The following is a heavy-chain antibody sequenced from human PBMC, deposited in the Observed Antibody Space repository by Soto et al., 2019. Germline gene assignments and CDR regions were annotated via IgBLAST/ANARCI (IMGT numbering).Heavy chain of an antibody. CDR3: ARGPAGFLWSGRRDNWFDP. Sequence: PSETLSLTCTVSGGSINSGGYYWSWIRQHPGRGLEWIGYIYYTGSTYYNPSLKSRVTISLDTSKNQFSLKLSSVTAADTAVYYCARGPAGFLWSGRRDNWFDPWGQGPLVPVSS. CDR1: GGSINSGGYY. CDR2: IYYTGST. V-gene: IGHV4-31*03. J-gene: IGHJ5*02. D-gene: IGHD3-3*01.